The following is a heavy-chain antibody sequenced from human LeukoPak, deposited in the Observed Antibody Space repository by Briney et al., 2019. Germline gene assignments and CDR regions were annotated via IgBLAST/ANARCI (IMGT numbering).Heavy chain of an antibody. Sequence: SETLSLICSVSGGSISSYYWSWIRQPPGKGLEWTAYIHYSGSTNYNPSLKSRLTISVDTSKNQFSLKLTSVTAADTAVYYCARHEPYRVPVAGTYYSYPMDVWGQGTTVTVSS. CDR1: GGSISSYY. D-gene: IGHD6-19*01. CDR2: IHYSGST. V-gene: IGHV4-59*08. J-gene: IGHJ6*02. CDR3: ARHEPYRVPVAGTYYSYPMDV.